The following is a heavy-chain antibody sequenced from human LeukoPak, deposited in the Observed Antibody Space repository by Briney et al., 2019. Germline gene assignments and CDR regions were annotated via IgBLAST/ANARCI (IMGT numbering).Heavy chain of an antibody. V-gene: IGHV3-48*04. CDR2: INSRSSTI. CDR1: GFTFSSFS. J-gene: IGHJ4*02. Sequence: GGSLRLSCAASGFTFSSFSMNWVRQAPGKGLEWVSYINSRSSTIFYADSVKGRFTISRDNAKNSLYLQMNSLRAENTAVYYCARDESEYGYRPLDYWGQGTLVTVSS. D-gene: IGHD5-24*01. CDR3: ARDESEYGYRPLDY.